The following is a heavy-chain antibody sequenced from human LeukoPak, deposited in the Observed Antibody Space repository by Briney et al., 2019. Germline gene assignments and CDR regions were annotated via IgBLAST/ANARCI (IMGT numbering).Heavy chain of an antibody. CDR1: GYTFTSYG. CDR3: ARVPDYYGSGRLDDY. CDR2: ISAYNGNT. V-gene: IGHV1-18*01. Sequence: ASVKVSCKASGYTFTSYGISWVRQASGQGLEWMGWISAYNGNTNYAQKLQGRVTMTTDTSTSTAYMELRSLRSDDTAVYYCARVPDYYGSGRLDDYWGQGTLVTVSS. J-gene: IGHJ4*02. D-gene: IGHD3-10*01.